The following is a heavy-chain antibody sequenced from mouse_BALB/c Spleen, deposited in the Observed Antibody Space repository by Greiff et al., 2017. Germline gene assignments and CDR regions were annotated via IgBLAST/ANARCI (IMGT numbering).Heavy chain of an antibody. CDR2: INPNNGGT. V-gene: IGHV1-18*01. CDR1: GYTFTDYN. CDR3: ARQDYGSRKGWFAY. J-gene: IGHJ3*01. Sequence: EVKLMESGPELVKPGASVKIPCKASGYTFTDYNMDWVKQSHGKSLEWIGDINPNNGGTIYNQKFKGKATLTVDKSSSTAYMELRSLTSEDTAVYYCARQDYGSRKGWFAYWGQGTLVTVSA. D-gene: IGHD1-1*01.